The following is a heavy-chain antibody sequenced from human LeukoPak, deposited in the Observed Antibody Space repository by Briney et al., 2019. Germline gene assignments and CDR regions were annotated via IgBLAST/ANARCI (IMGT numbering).Heavy chain of an antibody. D-gene: IGHD3-3*01. CDR3: ARAITIFGVVTPYYYYMDV. CDR1: GGSISSSSYY. Sequence: SEALSHTCAVSGGSISSSSYYWGWIRQPPGKGLEWIGSIYYSGSTYYNPSLKSRVTISVDTSKNQFSLKLSSVTAADTAVYYCARAITIFGVVTPYYYYMDVWGKGTTVTVSS. CDR2: IYYSGST. V-gene: IGHV4-39*07. J-gene: IGHJ6*03.